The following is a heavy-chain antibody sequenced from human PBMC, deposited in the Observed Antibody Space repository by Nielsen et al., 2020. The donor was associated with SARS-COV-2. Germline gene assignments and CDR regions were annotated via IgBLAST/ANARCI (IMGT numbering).Heavy chain of an antibody. Sequence: SVKVSCKASGYTFTSYGISWVRQAPGQGLEWMGWISAYNGNTNYAQKLQGRVTMTTDTSTSTAYMELRSLRSDDTAVYYCASSVTRENWFDPWGQGTLVTVSS. V-gene: IGHV1-18*01. D-gene: IGHD4-17*01. CDR1: GYTFTSYG. J-gene: IGHJ5*02. CDR2: ISAYNGNT. CDR3: ASSVTRENWFDP.